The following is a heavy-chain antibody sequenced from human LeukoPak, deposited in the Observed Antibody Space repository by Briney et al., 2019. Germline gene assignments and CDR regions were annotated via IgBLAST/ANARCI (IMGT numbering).Heavy chain of an antibody. J-gene: IGHJ4*02. Sequence: PGGSLRLSCAASGFTFSSYSMNWVRQAPGKELEWVSSVSSGSSYIYYADSVKGRFTISRDNAKNSLYLQMNSLKTEDTALYYCASADYYYTSGSYYHGYWGQGTLVTVSS. D-gene: IGHD3-10*01. CDR3: ASADYYYTSGSYYHGY. V-gene: IGHV3-21*01. CDR2: VSSGSSYI. CDR1: GFTFSSYS.